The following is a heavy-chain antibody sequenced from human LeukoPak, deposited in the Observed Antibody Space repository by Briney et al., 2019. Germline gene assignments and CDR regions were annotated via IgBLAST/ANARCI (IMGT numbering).Heavy chain of an antibody. CDR3: ARNPDYDSSGYYNDY. Sequence: SETLSLTCTVSGGSISSYYWSWIRQPAGKGLEWIGRIYTSGSTNYNPSLKSRVTMSVDTSKNQFSLKLSPVTAADTAVYYCARNPDYDSSGYYNDYWGQGTLVTVSS. CDR2: IYTSGST. CDR1: GGSISSYY. J-gene: IGHJ4*02. V-gene: IGHV4-4*07. D-gene: IGHD3-22*01.